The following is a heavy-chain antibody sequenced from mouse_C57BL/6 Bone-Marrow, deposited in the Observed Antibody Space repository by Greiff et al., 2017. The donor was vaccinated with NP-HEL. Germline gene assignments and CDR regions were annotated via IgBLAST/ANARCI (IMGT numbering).Heavy chain of an antibody. CDR1: GFTFSDYY. CDR3: ASPYYYGSSYDYAMDY. Sequence: EVNLVESGGGLVQPGGSLKLSCAASGFTFSDYYMYWVRQTPEKRLEWVAYISNGGGSTYYPDTVKGRFTISRDNAKNTLYLQMSRLKSEDTAMYYCASPYYYGSSYDYAMDYWGQGTSVTVSS. V-gene: IGHV5-12*01. D-gene: IGHD1-1*01. CDR2: ISNGGGST. J-gene: IGHJ4*01.